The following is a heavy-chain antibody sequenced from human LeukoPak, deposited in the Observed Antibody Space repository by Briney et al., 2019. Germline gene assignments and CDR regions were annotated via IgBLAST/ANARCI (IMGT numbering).Heavy chain of an antibody. J-gene: IGHJ4*02. V-gene: IGHV4-59*01. CDR3: ARTYSGRSYYFDC. Sequence: SETLSLTCTVSGGSISSFHWSWIRQPPGKGLEHIGNIYDSGSTYYNPSLKSRVTISVDTSKNQFSLKLSSVTAADTAVYYCARTYSGRSYYFDCWGQGALVTVSS. D-gene: IGHD1-26*01. CDR2: IYDSGST. CDR1: GGSISSFH.